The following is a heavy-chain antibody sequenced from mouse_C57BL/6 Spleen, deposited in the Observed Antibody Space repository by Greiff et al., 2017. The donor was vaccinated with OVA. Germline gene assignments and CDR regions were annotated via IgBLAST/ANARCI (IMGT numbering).Heavy chain of an antibody. CDR2: IHPNSGST. Sequence: VQLQQPGAELVKPGASVKLSCKASGYTFTSYWMHWVKQRPGQGLEWIGMIHPNSGSTNYNEKFKSKATLTVDKSSSTAYMQLSSLTSVDSAVYYCAREDAQATSAWFAYWGQGTLVTVSA. J-gene: IGHJ3*01. CDR1: GYTFTSYW. V-gene: IGHV1-64*01. D-gene: IGHD3-2*02. CDR3: AREDAQATSAWFAY.